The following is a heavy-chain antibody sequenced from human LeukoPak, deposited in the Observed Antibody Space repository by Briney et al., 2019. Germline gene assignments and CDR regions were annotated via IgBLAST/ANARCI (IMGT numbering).Heavy chain of an antibody. CDR3: ARARRYCSGGSCYSAYYYYYMDV. CDR2: INSDGSST. D-gene: IGHD2-15*01. J-gene: IGHJ6*03. Sequence: PGGSLRLSCAASGFTFSSYWMHWVRQAPGKGLVWVSRINSDGSSTSYADSVKGRFTISRDNAKNTLYLQMNSLRAEDTAVYYCARARRYCSGGSCYSAYYYYYMDVWGKGTTVTISS. CDR1: GFTFSSYW. V-gene: IGHV3-74*01.